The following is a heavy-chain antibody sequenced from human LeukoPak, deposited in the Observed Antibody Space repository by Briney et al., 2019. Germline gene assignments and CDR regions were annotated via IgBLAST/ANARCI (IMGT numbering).Heavy chain of an antibody. CDR3: AKGGSSGWYDYYYYMDV. Sequence: GGSLRLSCAASGFTVSSNYMSWVRQAPGKGLEWVSVIYSGGSTYYADSVKGRFTISRDNSKNTLYVQMNSLRAEDTAVYYCAKGGSSGWYDYYYYMDVWGKGTTVTVSS. V-gene: IGHV3-53*01. CDR1: GFTVSSNY. D-gene: IGHD6-19*01. CDR2: IYSGGST. J-gene: IGHJ6*03.